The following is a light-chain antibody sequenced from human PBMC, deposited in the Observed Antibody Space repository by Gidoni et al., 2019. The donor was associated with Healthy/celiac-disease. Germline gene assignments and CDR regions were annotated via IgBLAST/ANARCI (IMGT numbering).Light chain of an antibody. CDR3: QSYDSSLSGWV. CDR2: GNS. Sequence: QSVLTQQPSVSGAPGQRVTISCTGSSSNIGAGYAVHGYQQLPGTAPKLLIYGNSNRPSGVPDRFSGSKSGTSASLAITGLQAEDEADYYCQSYDSSLSGWVFGGGTKLTVL. CDR1: SSNIGAGYA. V-gene: IGLV1-40*01. J-gene: IGLJ3*02.